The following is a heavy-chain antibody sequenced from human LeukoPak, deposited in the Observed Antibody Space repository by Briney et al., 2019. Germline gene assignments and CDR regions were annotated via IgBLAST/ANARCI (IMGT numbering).Heavy chain of an antibody. CDR3: ARGGAYMIGRLDY. CDR2: IYYSGST. D-gene: IGHD3-22*01. J-gene: IGHJ4*02. CDR1: GGSISSYY. V-gene: IGHV4-59*01. Sequence: SETLSLTCTVPGGSISSYYWSWIRQPPGKGLEWIGYIYYSGSTNYNPSLKSRVTISVDTSKNQFSLKLSSVTAADTAVYYCARGGAYMIGRLDYWGQGTLVTVSS.